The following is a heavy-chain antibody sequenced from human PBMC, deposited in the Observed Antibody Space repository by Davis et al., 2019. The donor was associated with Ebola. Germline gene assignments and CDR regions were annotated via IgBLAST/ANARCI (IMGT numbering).Heavy chain of an antibody. CDR1: GGSISSGTYY. J-gene: IGHJ2*01. CDR2: IYYNGRT. V-gene: IGHV4-39*07. CDR3: ARLSGLFSSSSGALYLDL. Sequence: SETLSLTCSVSGGSISSGTYYWGWVRQPPGKGLEWIGAIYYNGRTYYNSSLESRVTISLDTSKNQLSLKLRSVTAAETAVYFCARLSGLFSSSSGALYLDLWGRGTLVSVSS. D-gene: IGHD6-6*01.